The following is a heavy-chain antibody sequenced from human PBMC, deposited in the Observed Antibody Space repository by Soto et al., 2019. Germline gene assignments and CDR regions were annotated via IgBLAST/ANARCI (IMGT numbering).Heavy chain of an antibody. CDR2: ISSSGSTI. CDR3: ARVSRGVLHADRDAFDI. Sequence: GGSLRLSCAGCRFTFTSYSINWVRQGPGKGLEWVSYISSSGSTIYYADSVKGRFTISRDNAKNSLYLQMNSLRAEDTAVYYCARVSRGVLHADRDAFDIWCQGAMVTVSS. CDR1: RFTFTSYS. D-gene: IGHD2-15*01. V-gene: IGHV3-48*04. J-gene: IGHJ3*02.